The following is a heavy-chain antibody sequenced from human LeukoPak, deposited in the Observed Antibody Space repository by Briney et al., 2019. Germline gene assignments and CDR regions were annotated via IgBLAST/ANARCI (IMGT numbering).Heavy chain of an antibody. CDR2: LSNNGDNI. CDR3: SKTAETSGTYGQTFDY. Sequence: GGSLRLSCAGSGYTFTTYCMSWVRQAPGKGLEWVSGLSNNGDNIYYADSVKGRFTISRDNSKNTLYLQMNSLRAEDQAVYYCSKTAETSGTYGQTFDYWGQGALVTVSS. J-gene: IGHJ4*02. V-gene: IGHV3-23*01. D-gene: IGHD1-26*01. CDR1: GYTFTTYC.